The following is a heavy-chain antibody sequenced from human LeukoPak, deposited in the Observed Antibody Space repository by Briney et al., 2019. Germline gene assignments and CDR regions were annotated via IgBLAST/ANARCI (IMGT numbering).Heavy chain of an antibody. CDR1: GFTVSSTF. J-gene: IGHJ4*02. CDR3: ARGDYGSGQYFGY. CDR2: LFSGGAT. V-gene: IGHV3-53*01. D-gene: IGHD3-10*01. Sequence: GGSLRLSCAASGFTVSSTFMSWVRQAPGKGLEWVSILFSGGATYYADSVKGQFTISRDDSKNTLFLQMDSLTAEDTAVYYCARGDYGSGQYFGYWGQGTLVTVSS.